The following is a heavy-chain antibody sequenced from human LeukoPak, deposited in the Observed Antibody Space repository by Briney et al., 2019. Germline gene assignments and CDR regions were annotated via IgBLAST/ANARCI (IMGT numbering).Heavy chain of an antibody. CDR2: ITYDGYYK. D-gene: IGHD3-22*01. J-gene: IGHJ4*02. CDR3: TRENTYYSDVSGYHDGPIDY. Sequence: PGGSLRLSCAASGFTFTSYGMHWVRQAPGKGLEWVALITYDGYYKYYSDSVKGRFTISSDTSKNTMYLQMNSLRAEDTAVYYCTRENTYYSDVSGYHDGPIDYWGQGTLVTVSS. V-gene: IGHV3-30*03. CDR1: GFTFTSYG.